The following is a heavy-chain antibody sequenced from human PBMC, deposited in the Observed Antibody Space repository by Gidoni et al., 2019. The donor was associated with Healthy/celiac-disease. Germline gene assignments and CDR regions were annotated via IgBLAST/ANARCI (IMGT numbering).Heavy chain of an antibody. CDR3: TTDVGGSHYYYYGMDV. CDR1: GFTFSNAW. V-gene: IGHV3-15*01. J-gene: IGHJ6*02. D-gene: IGHD3-16*01. CDR2: IKRKTDGWTT. Sequence: EVQLVESGGGLVKPGGSLRLSCAASGFTFSNAWMSWARQAPGKGLGWVGRIKRKTDGWTTDYAAPVKGRFTISRDDSKNTLYLQMNSLKTEDTAVYYCTTDVGGSHYYYYGMDVWGQGTTVTVSS.